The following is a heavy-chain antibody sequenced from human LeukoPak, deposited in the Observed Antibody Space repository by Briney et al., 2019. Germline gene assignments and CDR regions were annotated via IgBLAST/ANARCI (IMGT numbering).Heavy chain of an antibody. CDR3: ARGNSGPEF. V-gene: IGHV4-59*01. CDR1: GDSINGYY. CDR2: IHYTGTA. Sequence: SETLSLTCTVSGDSINGYYWSWIRQSPGRGLEWIGYIHYTGTANYHPSLLSRVTISIDTPKSQFSLHLRSVTTADTAIYFCARGNSGPEFWGQGSLVTVSS. D-gene: IGHD1-1*01. J-gene: IGHJ4*02.